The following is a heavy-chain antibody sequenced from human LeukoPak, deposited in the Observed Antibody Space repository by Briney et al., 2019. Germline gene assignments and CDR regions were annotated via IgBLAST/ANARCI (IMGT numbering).Heavy chain of an antibody. D-gene: IGHD5-24*01. Sequence: ASVKVSCKASGYTFTSYDINWVRQATGQGLEWMGWMNPNSGNTGYAQKFQGRVTITRNTSISTAYMELSSLRSEDTAVYYCARGVVEMATVYDAFAIWGQGTMVTVSS. CDR2: MNPNSGNT. V-gene: IGHV1-8*03. CDR3: ARGVVEMATVYDAFAI. J-gene: IGHJ3*02. CDR1: GYTFTSYD.